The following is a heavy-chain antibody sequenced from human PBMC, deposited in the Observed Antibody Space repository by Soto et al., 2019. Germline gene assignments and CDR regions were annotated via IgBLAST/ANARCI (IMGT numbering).Heavy chain of an antibody. CDR2: IWYDGRNK. D-gene: IGHD2-15*01. V-gene: IGHV3-33*01. CDR3: ARDKLLGSTVGYYFDY. Sequence: QVQLVESGGGVVQPGRSLRLSCAASGVTFSSYGMHWVRQAPGKGLEWVAVIWYDGRNKYYADAVKGRFTISRDNSKNPLYLQMNSLGAEDTAVYYCARDKLLGSTVGYYFDYWGQGTLVTVSS. CDR1: GVTFSSYG. J-gene: IGHJ4*02.